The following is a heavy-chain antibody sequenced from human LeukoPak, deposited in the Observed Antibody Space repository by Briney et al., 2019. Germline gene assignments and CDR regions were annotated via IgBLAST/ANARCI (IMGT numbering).Heavy chain of an antibody. CDR2: INHSGST. Sequence: SETLSLTCAVYGESFSGYYWSWIRQPPGKGLEWIGEINHSGSTNYNPSLKSRVPISVDTSKNYFSLKLSSVTAAATAVYSCAREYPKGAPYRFAPWAQGPLVTVSS. J-gene: IGHJ5*02. CDR1: GESFSGYY. V-gene: IGHV4-34*01. CDR3: AREYPKGAPYRFAP. D-gene: IGHD1-26*01.